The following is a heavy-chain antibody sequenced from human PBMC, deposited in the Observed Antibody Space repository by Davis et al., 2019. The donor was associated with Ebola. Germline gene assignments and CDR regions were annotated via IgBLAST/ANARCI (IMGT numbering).Heavy chain of an antibody. D-gene: IGHD5-18*01. CDR3: ARARYSYGYYYYGMDV. CDR2: ISSSSSTI. V-gene: IGHV3-48*02. CDR1: GFTFSSYS. Sequence: GGSLRLSCAASGFTFSSYSMNWVRQAPGKGLEWVSYISSSSSTIYYADSVKGRFTISRDNAKNSLYLQMNSLRDEDTAVYYCARARYSYGYYYYGMDVWGQGTTVTVSS. J-gene: IGHJ6*02.